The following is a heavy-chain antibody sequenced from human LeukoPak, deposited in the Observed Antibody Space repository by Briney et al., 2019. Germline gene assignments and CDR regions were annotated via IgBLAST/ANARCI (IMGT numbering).Heavy chain of an antibody. Sequence: GGSLRLSCAASGFTFSSYSMNWVRQAPGKGLEWVSSISSSSSYIYYADSVKGRFTNSRDNAKNSLYLQMNSLRAEDTAVYYCAREVGYGGTFDYWGQGTLVTVSS. D-gene: IGHD4-23*01. CDR3: AREVGYGGTFDY. V-gene: IGHV3-21*01. J-gene: IGHJ4*02. CDR1: GFTFSSYS. CDR2: ISSSSSYI.